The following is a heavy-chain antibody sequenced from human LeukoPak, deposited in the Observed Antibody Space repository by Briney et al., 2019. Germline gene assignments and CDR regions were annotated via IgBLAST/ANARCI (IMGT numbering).Heavy chain of an antibody. D-gene: IGHD6-13*01. V-gene: IGHV3-66*02. J-gene: IGHJ4*02. Sequence: GGSLRLSCAASGFTVSSNYMSWVRQAPGKGLEWVSVIYSGGSTYYADSVKGRFTISRDISKNTLYLQMNSLRAEDTAVYYCAKDHGSRSLFDYWGQGTLVTVSS. CDR3: AKDHGSRSLFDY. CDR1: GFTVSSNY. CDR2: IYSGGST.